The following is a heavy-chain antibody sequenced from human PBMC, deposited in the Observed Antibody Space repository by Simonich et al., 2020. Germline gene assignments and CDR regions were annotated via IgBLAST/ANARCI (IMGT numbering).Heavy chain of an antibody. J-gene: IGHJ2*01. CDR2: ISSSSSYI. D-gene: IGHD2-2*01. Sequence: EVQLVESGGGLVKPGGSLRLSCAASGFTFSGYSMNWVRQAPGKGLEWVSSISSSSSYIYYADSVKGRFTISRDNAKNSLYLQMNSLRAEDTAVYYCARGSTENWYFDLWGRGTLVTVSS. CDR1: GFTFSGYS. CDR3: ARGSTENWYFDL. V-gene: IGHV3-21*01.